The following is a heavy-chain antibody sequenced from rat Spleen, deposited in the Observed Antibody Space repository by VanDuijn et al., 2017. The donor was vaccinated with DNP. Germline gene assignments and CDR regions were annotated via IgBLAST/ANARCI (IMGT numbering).Heavy chain of an antibody. CDR1: GFTFSDYN. CDR2: ISTVGDNA. CDR3: TTVTGYYFDY. D-gene: IGHD5-1*01. J-gene: IGHJ2*01. Sequence: EVQLVESGGGFLQPGRSLKLSCAASGFTFSDYNMAWVRQAPKKGLEWVATISTVGDNAYYRDSVKGRFTISRDNAKSTLYLQMDSLRSEDTATYYCTTVTGYYFDYWGQGVMVTVSS. V-gene: IGHV5S23*01.